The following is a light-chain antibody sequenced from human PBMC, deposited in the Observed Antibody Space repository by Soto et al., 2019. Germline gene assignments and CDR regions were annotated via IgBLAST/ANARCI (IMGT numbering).Light chain of an antibody. CDR3: QVWDSSTARV. CDR1: NIGSKN. V-gene: IGLV3-9*01. CDR2: RDS. J-gene: IGLJ3*02. Sequence: SYELTQPLSVSVALGQTARITCGGNNIGSKNVHWYQQKPGQAPVLVINRDSNRPSGIPERFSGSNSGNTATLTISRAQAGDEADYYCQVWDSSTARVFGGGTKVTVL.